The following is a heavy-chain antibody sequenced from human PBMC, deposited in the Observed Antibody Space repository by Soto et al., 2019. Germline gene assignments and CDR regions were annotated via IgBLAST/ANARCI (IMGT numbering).Heavy chain of an antibody. Sequence: GGSLRLSCAASGFTFDDYTMHWVRQAPGKGLEWVSLISWDGGTTYYADSVKGRFTISRDNSKTSLYLQMNSLRTEDTALYYCAKDSGGSSWWSGSYSAMDVWGQGTTVTVSS. V-gene: IGHV3-43*01. CDR1: GFTFDDYT. D-gene: IGHD6-13*01. J-gene: IGHJ6*02. CDR3: AKDSGGSSWWSGSYSAMDV. CDR2: ISWDGGTT.